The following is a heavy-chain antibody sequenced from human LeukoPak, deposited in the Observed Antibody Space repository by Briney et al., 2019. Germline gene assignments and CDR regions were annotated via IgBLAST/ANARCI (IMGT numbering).Heavy chain of an antibody. V-gene: IGHV5-51*01. J-gene: IGHJ6*02. CDR1: GYSFTSYW. Sequence: GESLKISCKGSGYSFTSYWIGWVRQMPGKGLEWMGIMYPGDSDTRYSPSFQGQVTISVDKSISTAHLQWSSLKASDTAMYYCARLGPRIGAAGGLGEPKYYYYYYGMDVWGQGTTVTVSS. CDR2: MYPGDSDT. CDR3: ARLGPRIGAAGGLGEPKYYYYYYGMDV. D-gene: IGHD6-13*01.